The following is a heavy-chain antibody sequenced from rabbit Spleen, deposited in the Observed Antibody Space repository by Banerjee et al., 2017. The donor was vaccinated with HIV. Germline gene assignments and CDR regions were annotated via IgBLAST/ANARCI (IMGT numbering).Heavy chain of an antibody. CDR2: INTATGKP. D-gene: IGHD2-1*01. CDR3: GREANDDYGL. Sequence: QEQLEESGGGLVKPEGSLTLTCKASGFSFSDRDVMCWVRQAPGKGLEWIACINTATGKPVYASWAKGRFTISKTSSTTVTLQMTSLTAADTATYFCGREANDDYGLWGPGTLVTVS. V-gene: IGHV1S45*01. CDR1: GFSFSDRDV. J-gene: IGHJ4*01.